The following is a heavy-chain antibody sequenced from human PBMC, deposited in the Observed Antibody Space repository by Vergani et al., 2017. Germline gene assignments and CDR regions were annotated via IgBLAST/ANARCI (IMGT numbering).Heavy chain of an antibody. D-gene: IGHD3-22*01. Sequence: QVQLQESGPGLVKSSETLSLTCSVSGGSITYGAFYWGWIRQSPGKGLEWSGSSYYSENKFYNPSLESRVTLSIDTTKNQFSLKLKSVTAADTAVYYCARCFRDEGMIYGETVENWFDPWGQGTLVTVSS. CDR2: SYYSENK. CDR1: GGSITYGAFY. V-gene: IGHV4-39*01. J-gene: IGHJ5*02. CDR3: ARCFRDEGMIYGETVENWFDP.